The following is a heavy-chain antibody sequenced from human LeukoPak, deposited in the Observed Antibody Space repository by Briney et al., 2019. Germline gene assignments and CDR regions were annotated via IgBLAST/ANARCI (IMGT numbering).Heavy chain of an antibody. CDR1: GYSISSGYY. CDR3: AKIPRGRAFDI. J-gene: IGHJ3*02. Sequence: SETLSLTCTVSGYSISSGYYWGRIRPPPGKGLEWIGSIYHSGSTYYNPSLKSRVTISVDTSKNQFSLKLSSVTAADTAVYYCAKIPRGRAFDIWGQGAMVTVSS. CDR2: IYHSGST. D-gene: IGHD2-21*01. V-gene: IGHV4-38-2*02.